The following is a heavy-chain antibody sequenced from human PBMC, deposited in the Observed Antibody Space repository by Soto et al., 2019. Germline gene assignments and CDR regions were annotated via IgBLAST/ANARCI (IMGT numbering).Heavy chain of an antibody. Sequence: ASVKVSCKASGYTFTSYYMHWVRQAPGQGLEWMGWINPNSGGTNYAQKFQGRVTMTRDTSISTAYMELSRLRSDDTAVYYCARDGWGTMVRGAPYGMDVWGQGTTVTVSS. D-gene: IGHD3-10*01. CDR2: INPNSGGT. CDR3: ARDGWGTMVRGAPYGMDV. V-gene: IGHV1-2*02. CDR1: GYTFTSYY. J-gene: IGHJ6*02.